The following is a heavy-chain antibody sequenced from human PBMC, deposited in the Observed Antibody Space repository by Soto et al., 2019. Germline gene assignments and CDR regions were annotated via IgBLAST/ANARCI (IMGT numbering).Heavy chain of an antibody. CDR3: ARGSDSSGYRDWYFDL. J-gene: IGHJ2*01. D-gene: IGHD3-22*01. CDR1: GFTCSSYD. CDR2: VGAAGDT. Sequence: EAQLVESGGGLVQPGGSLRLSCAASGFTCSSYDMHWVRQVKGKGLEWVSRVGAAGDTYYAGSVKGRFTISRENGQNSLYLQMNSLRNGDTAVYYCARGSDSSGYRDWYFDLWGRGTLVTLSS. V-gene: IGHV3-13*01.